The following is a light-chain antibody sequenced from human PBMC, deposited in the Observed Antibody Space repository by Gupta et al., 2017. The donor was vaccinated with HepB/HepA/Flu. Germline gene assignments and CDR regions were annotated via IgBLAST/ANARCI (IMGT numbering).Light chain of an antibody. CDR1: QSVSSN. V-gene: IGKV3-15*01. CDR3: QQYNNWLLT. CDR2: CAT. Sequence: IVMPQSPSTLSVSPGERATLSCRASQSVSSNLAWYQQKPGQAPRLLIYCATTRATGIPARFSGSGSGTEFTLSISSLQSEDVAVYFCQQYNNWLLTFGQGTKVEIK. J-gene: IGKJ1*01.